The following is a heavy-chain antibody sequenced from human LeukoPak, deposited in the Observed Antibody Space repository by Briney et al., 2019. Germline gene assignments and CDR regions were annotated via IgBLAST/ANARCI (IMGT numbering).Heavy chain of an antibody. CDR3: AKARFTVTNYFDY. D-gene: IGHD4-11*01. CDR1: GFTFSNYA. V-gene: IGHV3-23*01. CDR2: ISGGGGST. J-gene: IGHJ4*02. Sequence: PGESLRLSCAASGFTFSNYAMSWVRQAPGKGLEWVSAISGGGGSTYYADSVKGRFTISRDNSKNTLYLQMDSLRAEDTAVYYCAKARFTVTNYFDYWGQGTLVTVSS.